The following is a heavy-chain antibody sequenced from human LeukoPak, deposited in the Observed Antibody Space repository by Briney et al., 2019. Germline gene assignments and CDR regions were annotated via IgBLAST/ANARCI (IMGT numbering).Heavy chain of an antibody. CDR1: SGSIFSSNW. Sequence: SETLSLTCAVSSGSIFSSNWWSWVLQPPGQGLEWIGQIFHSGSTIYSPSLKSRVTMSVDTSKNQFSLKLSSVTAADTAVYYCARGTYTTGRNWFDPWGQGTLVTVSS. D-gene: IGHD2-2*02. CDR2: IFHSGST. J-gene: IGHJ5*02. V-gene: IGHV4-4*02. CDR3: ARGTYTTGRNWFDP.